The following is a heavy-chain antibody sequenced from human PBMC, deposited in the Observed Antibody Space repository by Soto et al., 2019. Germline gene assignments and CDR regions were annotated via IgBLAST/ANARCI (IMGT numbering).Heavy chain of an antibody. CDR3: AKDLQGYSYGYLVDY. J-gene: IGHJ4*02. D-gene: IGHD5-18*01. CDR1: GFTFSSYG. CDR2: ISYDGSNK. V-gene: IGHV3-30*18. Sequence: QVQLVESGGGVVQPGRSLRLSCAASGFTFSSYGMHWVRQAPGKGLEWVAVISYDGSNKYYADSVKGRFTISRDNSKNTLYLQMNSLRAEDTAVYYCAKDLQGYSYGYLVDYWGQGTLVTVSS.